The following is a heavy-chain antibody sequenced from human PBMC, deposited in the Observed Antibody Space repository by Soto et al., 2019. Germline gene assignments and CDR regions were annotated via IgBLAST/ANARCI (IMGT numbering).Heavy chain of an antibody. CDR3: ARVVPAASPYYYMDV. V-gene: IGHV1-69*02. CDR2: IIPILGIA. CDR1: GGTFSSYT. D-gene: IGHD2-2*01. Sequence: SVQVSCKASGGTFSSYTISWVRQAPGQGLEWMGRIIPILGIANYAQKFQGRVTITADKSTSTAYMELSSLRSEDTAVYYCARVVPAASPYYYMDVWGKGTTVTVSS. J-gene: IGHJ6*03.